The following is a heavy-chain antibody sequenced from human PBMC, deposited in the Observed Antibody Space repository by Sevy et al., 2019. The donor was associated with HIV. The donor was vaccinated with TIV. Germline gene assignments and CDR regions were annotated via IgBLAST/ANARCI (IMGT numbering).Heavy chain of an antibody. CDR3: ARLTTKPTSDLYGMDV. CDR2: INPDSGVT. CDR1: GYMFTDYY. Sequence: ASVKVSCKASGYMFTDYYIHWVRQAPGQGLEWMAWINPDSGVTNYAQRFQGEVTVTRETSISTAYMELSRLRSNDTAIYYCARLTTKPTSDLYGMDVWGQGTTVTVSS. J-gene: IGHJ6*02. D-gene: IGHD4-17*01. V-gene: IGHV1-2*02.